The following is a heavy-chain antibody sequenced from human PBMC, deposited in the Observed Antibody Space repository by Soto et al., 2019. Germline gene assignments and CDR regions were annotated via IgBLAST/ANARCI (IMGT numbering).Heavy chain of an antibody. CDR3: ARCYCSVGSCFTCWHFDL. Sequence: QVQVVQSGAEVKKPGASVKVACKASGYSFDTFGMSWVRQAPGQGLEWMGWISIEKGDTNTAQKFQDRVTMTADTSTSTAYMELRRLTSDDTAVYYCARCYCSVGSCFTCWHFDLWGRCTLVTVSS. CDR2: ISIEKGDT. D-gene: IGHD2-15*01. V-gene: IGHV1-18*01. J-gene: IGHJ2*01. CDR1: GYSFDTFG.